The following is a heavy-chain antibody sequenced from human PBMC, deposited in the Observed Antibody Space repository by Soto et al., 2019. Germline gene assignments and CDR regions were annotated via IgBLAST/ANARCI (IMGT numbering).Heavy chain of an antibody. Sequence: QEQLVQSGAEAKEPGASLKVSCKASGDTFTTNYIHWVRQAPGQGLEWMGRINPNSGATLYAQKLQARPTLTTDTSPSTVYMDLNSLKSVDSAVYYCASRVLCDMDVWGQGTTVTVSS. CDR1: GDTFTTNY. CDR2: INPNSGAT. CDR3: ASRVLCDMDV. V-gene: IGHV1-46*04. J-gene: IGHJ6*02. D-gene: IGHD2-21*01.